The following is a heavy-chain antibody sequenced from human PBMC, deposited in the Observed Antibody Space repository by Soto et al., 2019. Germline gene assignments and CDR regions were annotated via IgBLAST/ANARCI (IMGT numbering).Heavy chain of an antibody. CDR3: ARGQSSSTYRRGYFDL. CDR2: INHSGST. J-gene: IGHJ2*01. CDR1: VGSFSGSY. V-gene: IGHV4-34*01. Sequence: QVQLQQWGAGLLKPSETLSLTCAVSVGSFSGSYWSWIRQPPGKGREWIGEINHSGSTNYNPSLKSRVTISVATAKNQFSLKLSSVTAADTAVYYCARGQSSSTYRRGYFDLWGRGTLVTVSS. D-gene: IGHD6-13*01.